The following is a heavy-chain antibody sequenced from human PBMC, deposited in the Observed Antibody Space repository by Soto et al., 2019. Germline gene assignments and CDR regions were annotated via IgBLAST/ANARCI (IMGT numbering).Heavy chain of an antibody. Sequence: CCDSRRVSSAGRSSHWAPQSTGQGLTWMGWITPNSGFTNYAQKFQGWVTMTRDTSISTAYMELSRLRSDDTAVYYCARESSVRYDFRSGYPDVAAAHAMDACRQGPTVTV. CDR1: RVSSAGRS. CDR3: ARESSVRYDFRSGYPDVAAAHAMDA. J-gene: IGHJ6*01. CDR2: ITPNSGFT. V-gene: IGHV1-2*04. D-gene: IGHD3-3*01.